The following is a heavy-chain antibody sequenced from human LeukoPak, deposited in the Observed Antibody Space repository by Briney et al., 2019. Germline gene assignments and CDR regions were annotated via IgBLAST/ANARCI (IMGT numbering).Heavy chain of an antibody. CDR2: INHRGIT. Sequence: GSLRLSCAASGFTFSSYGMHWVRQPPGGGLEWSGEINHRGITNYNPSLTSRVTISVDTSKNQFSLNLTSLTAADTAVYYCARRSTSCLDYWGQGTLVTVSS. CDR3: ARRSTSCLDY. V-gene: IGHV4-34*01. D-gene: IGHD2-2*01. CDR1: GFTFSSYG. J-gene: IGHJ4*02.